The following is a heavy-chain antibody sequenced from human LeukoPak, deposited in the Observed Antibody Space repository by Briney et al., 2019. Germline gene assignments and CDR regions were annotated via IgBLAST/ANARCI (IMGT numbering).Heavy chain of an antibody. Sequence: ASVKVSCKASGYIFTNYYMHWVRQAPGQGLEWMGTINPSGGSTTYAQKFQGRVTMTRETSTSTVYMELSSLGSEDTAVYYCARDHGSAYYRAPRHWGQGTLVTVSS. D-gene: IGHD3-10*01. J-gene: IGHJ4*02. CDR1: GYIFTNYY. CDR2: INPSGGST. CDR3: ARDHGSAYYRAPRH. V-gene: IGHV1-46*01.